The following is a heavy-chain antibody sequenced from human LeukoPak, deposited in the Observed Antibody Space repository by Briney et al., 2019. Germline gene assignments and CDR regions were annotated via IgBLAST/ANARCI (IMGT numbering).Heavy chain of an antibody. D-gene: IGHD6-13*01. Sequence: RSSETLSLTCTVSGGSISSGSYYWSWIRQPAGKGLEWIGRIYISGSTNYNPSLKSRVTISIHTSKNQFSLELSSVTAADTAVYYCARGTSTWYEGYFDYWGQGTLVTVSS. V-gene: IGHV4-61*02. CDR3: ARGTSTWYEGYFDY. CDR2: IYISGST. J-gene: IGHJ4*02. CDR1: GGSISSGSYY.